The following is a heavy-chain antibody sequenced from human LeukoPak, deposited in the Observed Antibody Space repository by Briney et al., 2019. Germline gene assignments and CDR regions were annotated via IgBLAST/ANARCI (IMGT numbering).Heavy chain of an antibody. V-gene: IGHV1-18*01. CDR3: ARVFVTMVRGAINWFDP. CDR1: GYTFTSYG. CDR2: ISAYNGNT. J-gene: IGHJ5*02. Sequence: ASVKVSCKASGYTFTSYGISWVRQAPGQGLEWMGWISAYNGNTNYAQKLQGRVTMTTDTSTSTAYMELRSLRSDDTAVYYCARVFVTMVRGAINWFDPWGQGTLVTVSS. D-gene: IGHD3-10*01.